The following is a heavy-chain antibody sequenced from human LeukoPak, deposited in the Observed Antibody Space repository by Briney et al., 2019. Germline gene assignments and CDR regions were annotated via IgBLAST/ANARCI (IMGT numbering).Heavy chain of an antibody. CDR2: ISSSSSYI. Sequence: GGSLRLSCAASGFTFSSYSMNWVRRAPGKGLEWVSSISSSSSYIYYADSVKGRFTISRDNAKNSLYLQMNSLRAEDTAVYYCARGEYDIHLGWFDPWGQGTLVTVSS. CDR3: ARGEYDIHLGWFDP. CDR1: GFTFSSYS. D-gene: IGHD3-9*01. J-gene: IGHJ5*02. V-gene: IGHV3-21*01.